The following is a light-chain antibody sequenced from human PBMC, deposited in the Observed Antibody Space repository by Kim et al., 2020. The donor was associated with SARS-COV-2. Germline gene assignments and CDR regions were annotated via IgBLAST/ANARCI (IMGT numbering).Light chain of an antibody. V-gene: IGKV3-15*01. CDR1: QSVNSG. CDR3: QQYNNWPLT. Sequence: VAPGERATLPCRASQSVNSGLAWYQQKPGQAPRLLIYDASTRATGFPARFSGSGSGTEFTLTINSLQSEDFAVYYCQQYNNWPLTFGGGTKVDIK. CDR2: DAS. J-gene: IGKJ4*01.